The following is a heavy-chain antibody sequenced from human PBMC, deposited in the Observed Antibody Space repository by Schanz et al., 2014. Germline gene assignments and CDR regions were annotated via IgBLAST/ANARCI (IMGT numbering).Heavy chain of an antibody. Sequence: EVQLLESGGGLVQPGGSLRLSCAASGFSFRKSAMSWVRQAPGKGLEWVSGMSWNAGSLGYGDSVKGRFTISRDNAKNALYLQMNSLSAEDTAVYYCVRLDVHDYWGQGTLVTGSA. D-gene: IGHD3-16*01. V-gene: IGHV3-23*01. J-gene: IGHJ4*02. CDR1: GFSFRKSA. CDR3: VRLDVHDY. CDR2: MSWNAGSL.